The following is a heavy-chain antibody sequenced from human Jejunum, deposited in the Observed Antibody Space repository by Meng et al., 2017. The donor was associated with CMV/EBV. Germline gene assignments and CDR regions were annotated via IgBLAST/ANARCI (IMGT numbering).Heavy chain of an antibody. V-gene: IGHV3-7*01. Sequence: LRNWCMRRVRQAPEKGLDCVTNINEDEDEKTFLGVMRGRVTIYRDNAMRSLYLQMSSLRVEYTAVYYCAREWTQLWPPNWFFDLWGRGTLVTVSS. D-gene: IGHD5-18*01. CDR1: LRNWC. J-gene: IGHJ2*01. CDR3: AREWTQLWPPNWFFDL. CDR2: INEDEDEK.